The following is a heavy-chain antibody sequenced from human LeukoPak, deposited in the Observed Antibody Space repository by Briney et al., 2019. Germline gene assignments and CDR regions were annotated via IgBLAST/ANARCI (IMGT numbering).Heavy chain of an antibody. CDR1: GFTFSSYA. CDR3: AKTGDQVTVTKLDY. CDR2: ISASGGTT. Sequence: GGSLRLSCAASGFTFSSYAMSWVRQAPEKGLEWVSGISASGGTTYYADSVKGRFTITRDNSKNTLYLELNSLRAEDTAVYYCAKTGDQVTVTKLDYWGQGTLVTVSS. V-gene: IGHV3-23*01. J-gene: IGHJ4*02. D-gene: IGHD4-17*01.